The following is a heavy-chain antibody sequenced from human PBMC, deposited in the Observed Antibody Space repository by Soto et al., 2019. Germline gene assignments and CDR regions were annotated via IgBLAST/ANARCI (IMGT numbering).Heavy chain of an antibody. CDR2: INPITGGT. Sequence: ASVKVSCKASGYTFTSYYIHWVLQAPGQGLEWMGWINPITGGTNYAPKFQGRVTVTRDTSITTAYMELSRLRSDDTAVYYCARNYYDSSDRDYLDYWGQGTPVTVSS. CDR1: GYTFTSYY. V-gene: IGHV1-2*02. J-gene: IGHJ4*02. CDR3: ARNYYDSSDRDYLDY. D-gene: IGHD3-22*01.